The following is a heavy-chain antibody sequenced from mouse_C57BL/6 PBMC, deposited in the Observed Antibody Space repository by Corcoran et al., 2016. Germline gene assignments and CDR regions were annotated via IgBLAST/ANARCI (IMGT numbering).Heavy chain of an antibody. CDR1: RYTFTDYY. Sequence: EFQLQQSGPELVKPGASLMISCTSSRYTFTDYYMNWVNQSHGKSLEWIGDINPNNGGTSYNQKFKGKATLTVDKSSSTAYMELCSLTSEDSAVYYCATHYYGSSYWYCDVWGTGTTVTASS. J-gene: IGHJ1*03. CDR2: INPNNGGT. CDR3: ATHYYGSSYWYCDV. D-gene: IGHD1-1*01. V-gene: IGHV1-26*01.